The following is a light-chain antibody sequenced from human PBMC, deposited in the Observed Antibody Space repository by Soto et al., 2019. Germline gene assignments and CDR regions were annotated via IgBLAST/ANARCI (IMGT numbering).Light chain of an antibody. J-gene: IGKJ4*01. CDR1: QSVSTN. CDR2: SAS. V-gene: IGKV3-15*01. CDR3: QQYNKWPLT. Sequence: EIVMTQSPATLSVSPGERATLSCRASQSVSTNLAWYQQKPGQAPRLLIYSASARATGVPARFSGSGSATDFTLTISSLQSEDFAVYYCQQYNKWPLTFGGGTKVDIK.